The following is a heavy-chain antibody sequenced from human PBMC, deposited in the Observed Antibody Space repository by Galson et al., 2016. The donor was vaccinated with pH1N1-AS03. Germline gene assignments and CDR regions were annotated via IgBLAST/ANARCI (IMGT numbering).Heavy chain of an antibody. Sequence: SLRLSCAASGFIFSAYSMHWVRQAPGKGPEYVSAISNDGATIYYVDSVKGRFTISRDNSKNTLDLQMSSLRPEDTAMYYCVSRAGSDPFDVWGQGTKVTVSS. CDR1: GFIFSAYS. J-gene: IGHJ3*01. V-gene: IGHV3-64D*08. CDR2: ISNDGATI. CDR3: VSRAGSDPFDV.